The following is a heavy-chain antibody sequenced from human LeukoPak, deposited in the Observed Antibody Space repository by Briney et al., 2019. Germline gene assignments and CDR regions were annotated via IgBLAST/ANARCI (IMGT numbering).Heavy chain of an antibody. CDR3: ARRQGSCTNGVCNTLYDMDV. V-gene: IGHV5-51*01. CDR1: GYSFTSYW. CDR2: IYPGDSDT. D-gene: IGHD2-8*01. J-gene: IGHJ6*02. Sequence: GESLKISCKGSGYSFTSYWIGWVRQMPGKGLEWMGIIYPGDSDTRYSPSFQGQVTISADKSISTAYLQWSSLKASDTAMYYCARRQGSCTNGVCNTLYDMDVWGQGTTVTVSS.